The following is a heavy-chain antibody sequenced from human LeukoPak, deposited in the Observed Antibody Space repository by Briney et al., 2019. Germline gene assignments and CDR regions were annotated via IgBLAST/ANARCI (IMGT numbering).Heavy chain of an antibody. D-gene: IGHD1-26*01. Sequence: SQTLSLTCTVSGGSISSGDYYWSWIRQPPGEGLEWIGEINHGGTANYNPSLKSRVTISVDTSKNQFSLKLNSVTAADTAVYYCARARGRAGARFDYWGQGTLVTVSS. J-gene: IGHJ4*02. CDR2: INHGGTA. CDR3: ARARGRAGARFDY. V-gene: IGHV4-30-4*01. CDR1: GGSISSGDYY.